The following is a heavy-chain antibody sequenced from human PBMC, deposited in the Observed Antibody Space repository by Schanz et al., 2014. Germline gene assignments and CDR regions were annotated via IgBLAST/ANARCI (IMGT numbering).Heavy chain of an antibody. V-gene: IGHV3-74*01. J-gene: IGHJ3*02. Sequence: EVKLVESGGGAVRPGGSLRLSCAASGFTLSSYWMHWVRQVPGKGLEWVSCTNGDGTNAKYADSVKGRFTISRDNAKKTLSLQMISLRAEDTAIYVCTRSYYDFSWWSYRFRAFDTWGQGTTVIVSS. CDR3: TRSYYDFSWWSYRFRAFDT. D-gene: IGHD3-16*02. CDR1: GFTLSSYW. CDR2: TNGDGTNA.